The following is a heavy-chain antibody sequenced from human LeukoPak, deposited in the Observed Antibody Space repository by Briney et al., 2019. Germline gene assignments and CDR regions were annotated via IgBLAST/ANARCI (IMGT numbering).Heavy chain of an antibody. J-gene: IGHJ4*02. D-gene: IGHD4-23*01. CDR3: ARDNGGHFDY. Sequence: GGSLRLSCAASGFSFSDAWMSWVRQASGKGLEWVSGINWNGGSTGYADSVKGRFTISRDNAKNSLYLQMNSLRAEDTALYYCARDNGGHFDYWGQGTLVTVSS. CDR1: GFSFSDAW. V-gene: IGHV3-20*04. CDR2: INWNGGST.